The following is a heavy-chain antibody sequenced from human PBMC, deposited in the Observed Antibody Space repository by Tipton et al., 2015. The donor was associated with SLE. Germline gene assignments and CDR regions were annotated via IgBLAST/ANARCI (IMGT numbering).Heavy chain of an antibody. J-gene: IGHJ3*02. V-gene: IGHV3-11*05. CDR3: ARAAYRYGVSRAFDI. CDR1: GFTVSSNY. D-gene: IGHD5-18*01. Sequence: SLRLSCAASGFTVSSNYMSWVRQAPGKGLEWVSYISSSSSYTSYADSVKGRFTISRDNAKNSLYLQMNSLRAEDTAVYYCARAAYRYGVSRAFDIWGQGTMVTVSS. CDR2: ISSSSSYT.